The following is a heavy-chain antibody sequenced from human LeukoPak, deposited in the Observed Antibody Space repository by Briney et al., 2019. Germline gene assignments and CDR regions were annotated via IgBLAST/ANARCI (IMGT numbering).Heavy chain of an antibody. V-gene: IGHV4-39*02. J-gene: IGHJ4*02. D-gene: IGHD1-26*01. Sequence: SETLSLTCTVSSGSISSPSYYWGWIRQPPGKGLEWIGSIYYSGSTYYNPSLKSRVTISVDTSKNQFSLKLTSVTAADTAVYYCARGGLMGATIFYYFDYWGQGTLATVSS. CDR3: ARGGLMGATIFYYFDY. CDR1: SGSISSPSYY. CDR2: IYYSGST.